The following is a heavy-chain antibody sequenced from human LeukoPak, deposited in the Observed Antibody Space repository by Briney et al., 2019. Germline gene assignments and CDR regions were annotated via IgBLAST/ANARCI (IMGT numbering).Heavy chain of an antibody. D-gene: IGHD6-13*01. CDR2: ISGYNGNT. V-gene: IGHV1-18*01. CDR3: ARVSSSWYYFDY. J-gene: IGHJ4*02. CDR1: GGTFSSYA. Sequence: GASVKVSCKASGGTFSSYAISWVRQAPGQGLEWMGWISGYNGNTNYAQKLQGRVTMNTDTSTSTAYVELRSLISDDTAIYYCARVSSSWYYFDYWGQGTLVTVSS.